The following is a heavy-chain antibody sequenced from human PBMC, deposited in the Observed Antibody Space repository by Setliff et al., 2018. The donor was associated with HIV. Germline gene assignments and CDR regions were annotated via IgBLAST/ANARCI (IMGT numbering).Heavy chain of an antibody. J-gene: IGHJ4*02. CDR1: GFTFSNYW. Sequence: PGGSLRLSCAASGFTFSNYWMSWVRQAPGKGLEWVAFIRFDGGDKYYADSVKGRFTISRDNSKNTLFLQMNSLRSEDTAVYYCAKEDQRVTSVDYWGQGTPVTVSS. CDR2: IRFDGGDK. D-gene: IGHD2-2*01. CDR3: AKEDQRVTSVDY. V-gene: IGHV3-30*02.